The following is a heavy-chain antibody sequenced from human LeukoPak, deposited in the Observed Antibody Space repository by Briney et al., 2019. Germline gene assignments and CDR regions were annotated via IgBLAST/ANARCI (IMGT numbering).Heavy chain of an antibody. Sequence: GGSLRLSCAASGFTFSSYAMSWVRQAPGKGLEWVSAISGSGGSTYYADSVKGRFTISRDNSKNTLYLQMNSLRAEDTAVYYCAKEPGDRSGYLRVFDYWGQGTLVTVFS. CDR3: AKEPGDRSGYLRVFDY. V-gene: IGHV3-23*01. J-gene: IGHJ4*02. D-gene: IGHD3-22*01. CDR2: ISGSGGST. CDR1: GFTFSSYA.